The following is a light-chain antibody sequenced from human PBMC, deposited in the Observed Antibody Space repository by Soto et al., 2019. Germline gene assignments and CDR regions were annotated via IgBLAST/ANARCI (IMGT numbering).Light chain of an antibody. CDR1: QSLLHRNGIHY. CDR2: LGS. CDR3: MQALQSHT. J-gene: IGKJ2*01. Sequence: DIVMTQSPLSLSVTPGEPASISCRSSQSLLHRNGIHYLDWYLQKPGQSPQLLIYLGSNRASGGPDRFSGSGSGRDFTLKISRVEAEDVGVYYCMQALQSHTFGQGTKLEIK. V-gene: IGKV2-28*01.